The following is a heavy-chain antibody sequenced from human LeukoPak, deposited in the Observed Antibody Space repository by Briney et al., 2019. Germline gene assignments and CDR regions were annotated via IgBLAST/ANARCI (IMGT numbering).Heavy chain of an antibody. J-gene: IGHJ2*01. D-gene: IGHD2-15*01. CDR3: AKGGLDCSGGSCYSTWHFDL. CDR2: ISWNSGSI. V-gene: IGHV3-9*01. CDR1: GFTFDDYA. Sequence: GRSLRLSCAASGFTFDDYAMHWVRQAPGKGLEWVSGISWNSGSIGYADSVKGRFTISRDNAKNSLYLQMNSLRAEDTALYYCAKGGLDCSGGSCYSTWHFDLWGRGTLVTVSS.